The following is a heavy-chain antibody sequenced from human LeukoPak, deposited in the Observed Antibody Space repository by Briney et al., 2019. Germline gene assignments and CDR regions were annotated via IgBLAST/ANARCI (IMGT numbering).Heavy chain of an antibody. CDR2: INHSGST. J-gene: IGHJ4*02. Sequence: PSETLSLTCTVSGGSISSSSYYWGWIRQPPGKGLEWIGEINHSGSTNYNPSLKSRVTISVDTSKNQFSLKLSSVTAADTAVYYCARRGNGYWGQGTLVTVSS. V-gene: IGHV4-39*07. CDR3: ARRGNGY. CDR1: GGSISSSSYY. D-gene: IGHD2-8*01.